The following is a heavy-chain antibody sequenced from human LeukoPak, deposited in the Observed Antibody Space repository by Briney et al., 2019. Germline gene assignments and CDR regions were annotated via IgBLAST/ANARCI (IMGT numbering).Heavy chain of an antibody. CDR1: GGSISSGDYY. J-gene: IGHJ5*02. CDR3: ARGDIVVEPAANGFDP. D-gene: IGHD2-2*01. Sequence: SETLSLTCTVSGGSISSGDYYWSWIRQPPGKGLEWIGYIYYSGSTYYNPSLKSRVTISVDTSKNQFSLKLSSVTAADTAVYYCARGDIVVEPAANGFDPWGQGTLVTVSS. V-gene: IGHV4-30-4*08. CDR2: IYYSGST.